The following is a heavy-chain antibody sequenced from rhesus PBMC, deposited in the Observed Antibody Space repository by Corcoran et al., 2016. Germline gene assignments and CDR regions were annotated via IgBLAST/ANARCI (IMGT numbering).Heavy chain of an antibody. CDR2: IYSNSEST. D-gene: IGHD4-23*01. J-gene: IGHJ4*01. Sequence: QVQLQESGPGLVKPSETLSLTCAVSGGTISSGYCYWSWLRQPPVKGLEWIGGIYSNSESTNYNPSLKSRVTISKDTSKNQFSLKLSSVTATDTAVYYCARESPTVTDFDYWGQGVLVTVSS. CDR1: GGTISSGYCY. V-gene: IGHV4S12*01. CDR3: ARESPTVTDFDY.